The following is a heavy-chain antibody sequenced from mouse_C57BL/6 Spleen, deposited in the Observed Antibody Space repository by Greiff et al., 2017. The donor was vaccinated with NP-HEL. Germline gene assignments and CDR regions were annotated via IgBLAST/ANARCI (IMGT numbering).Heavy chain of an antibody. V-gene: IGHV14-1*01. CDR2: IDPEDGDT. Sequence: VQLQQSGAELVRPGASVKLSCKASGFNIKDYYMHWVKQRPGQGLEWIGRIDPEDGDTAYDQKFQGKATMTADTSSNTAYLQLSSLTSEDTAVYYCTTWTTVVATKLAYWGQGTLVTVSA. J-gene: IGHJ3*01. CDR3: TTWTTVVATKLAY. CDR1: GFNIKDYY. D-gene: IGHD1-1*01.